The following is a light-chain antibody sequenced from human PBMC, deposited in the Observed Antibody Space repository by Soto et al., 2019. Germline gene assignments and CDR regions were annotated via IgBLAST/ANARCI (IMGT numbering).Light chain of an antibody. CDR2: GAS. Sequence: EIVWTQSPGTLSLSPGERATLSCRASQSVSRSYLAWYQQKPGQAPRLLIYGASSRATGIPDRFSGSGSGTDFTLTISRLEPEDFAVYYCQQYGSTLITFGQGTRLEIK. V-gene: IGKV3-20*01. J-gene: IGKJ5*01. CDR3: QQYGSTLIT. CDR1: QSVSRSY.